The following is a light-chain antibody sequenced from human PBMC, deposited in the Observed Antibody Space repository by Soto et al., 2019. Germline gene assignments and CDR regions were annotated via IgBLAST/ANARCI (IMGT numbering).Light chain of an antibody. CDR2: GAS. CDR1: QSVSSSY. V-gene: IGKV3-20*01. J-gene: IGKJ1*01. CDR3: QQYGSSPPT. Sequence: EIVMTQSPATLSVSPGGRATLACRASQSVSSSYLAWYQQKPGQAPRLLIFGASSRATGTPDRFSGSGSGTDFTLTINRLEPEDFALYYCQQYGSSPPTFGQGTKVDI.